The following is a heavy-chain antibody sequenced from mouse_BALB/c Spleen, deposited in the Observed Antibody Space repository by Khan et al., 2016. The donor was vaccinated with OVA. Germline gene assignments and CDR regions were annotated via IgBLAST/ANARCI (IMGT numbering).Heavy chain of an antibody. Sequence: QIQLVQSGPELKKPGETVKISCKASGYTFTNYGMNWVKQASGKGLKLMGWINTYTGVPTYTDDFTVRFAFTLKTSSSTAYLQINNLKNEDMATYFCARGASYWYFDVWGAGTTVTVSS. CDR1: GYTFTNYG. CDR2: INTYTGVP. J-gene: IGHJ1*01. CDR3: ARGASYWYFDV. V-gene: IGHV9-1*02.